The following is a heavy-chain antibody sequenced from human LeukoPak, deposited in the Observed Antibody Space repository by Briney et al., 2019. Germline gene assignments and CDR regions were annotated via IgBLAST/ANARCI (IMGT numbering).Heavy chain of an antibody. CDR2: ISGGSGTP. Sequence: GGSLRLSCAASGFTFSSYAMSWVRQAPGKGLEWVSTISGGSGTPYYADSVKGRFTISRDISKTTLYLQMNSLRVEDTAVYYCAKGGLGATPRFDPWGQGTLVTVSS. CDR3: AKGGLGATPRFDP. D-gene: IGHD1-26*01. J-gene: IGHJ5*02. V-gene: IGHV3-23*01. CDR1: GFTFSSYA.